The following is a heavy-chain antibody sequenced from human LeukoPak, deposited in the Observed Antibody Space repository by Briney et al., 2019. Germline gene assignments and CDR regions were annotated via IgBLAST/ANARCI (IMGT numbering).Heavy chain of an antibody. J-gene: IGHJ6*03. CDR2: ISAYNGNT. CDR1: GYTFTSYG. D-gene: IGHD4-11*01. V-gene: IGHV1-18*01. Sequence: ASVKVSCKASGYTFTSYGISWVRQAPGQGLEWMGWISAYNGNTNYAQKLQGRVTMTTDTSTSTAYMELRSLRSDDTAVYYCARAVYSPSADYYYYYMDVWGKGTTVTVSS. CDR3: ARAVYSPSADYYYYYMDV.